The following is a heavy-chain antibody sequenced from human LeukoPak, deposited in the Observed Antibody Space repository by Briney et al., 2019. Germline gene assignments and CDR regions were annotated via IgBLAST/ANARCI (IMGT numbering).Heavy chain of an antibody. CDR3: ARDKVATIDY. D-gene: IGHD5-24*01. CDR2: ISSSSSYI. Sequence: GGSLRLSCAASGFTFSSCSMNWVRQAPGKGLEWVSSISSSSSYIYYADSVKGRFTISRDNAKNSLYLQMNSLRAEDTAVYYCARDKVATIDYWGQGTLVTVSS. J-gene: IGHJ4*02. CDR1: GFTFSSCS. V-gene: IGHV3-21*01.